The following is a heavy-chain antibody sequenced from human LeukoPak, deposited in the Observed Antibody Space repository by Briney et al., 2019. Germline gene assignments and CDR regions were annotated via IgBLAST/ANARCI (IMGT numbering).Heavy chain of an antibody. V-gene: IGHV1-2*02. J-gene: IGHJ3*02. D-gene: IGHD3-10*01. CDR1: GYTFTVYY. CDR2: INPNSGGT. CDR3: ACHRDYYGSGSYLAFDI. Sequence: GASVKVSCKASGYTFTVYYMHWVRQAPGQGLEWMGWINPNSGGTNYAQEFQGRVTMTRDTSISTAYMELSRLRSDDTAVYYCACHRDYYGSGSYLAFDIWGQGTMVTVSS.